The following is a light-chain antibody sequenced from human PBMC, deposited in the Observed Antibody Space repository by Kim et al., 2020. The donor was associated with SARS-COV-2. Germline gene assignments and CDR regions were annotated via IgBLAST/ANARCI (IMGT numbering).Light chain of an antibody. CDR1: SGHSSYA. CDR2: VNSDGSH. V-gene: IGLV4-69*01. J-gene: IGLJ2*01. CDR3: QTWGTGIVV. Sequence: SVKLTCTLSSGHSSYAIAWHQQQPEKGPRYLMKVNSDGSHSKGDGIPDRFSGSSSGAERFLTSSSLQSEDEADYYCQTWGTGIVVFGGGTQLTVL.